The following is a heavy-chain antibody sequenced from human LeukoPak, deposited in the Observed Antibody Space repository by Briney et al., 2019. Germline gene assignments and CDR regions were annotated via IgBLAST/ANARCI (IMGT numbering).Heavy chain of an antibody. D-gene: IGHD6-6*01. Sequence: PGGSLRLSCAASGFTFDDYAMHWVRHAPGKGLEWVSGIRWNSGSIAYADSVKGRFTISRDNAKNSLYLQMNSLRGEDTALYFCAKSIIAARPGYYYGMDVWGHGTTVTVSS. CDR2: IRWNSGSI. CDR3: AKSIIAARPGYYYGMDV. V-gene: IGHV3-9*01. J-gene: IGHJ6*02. CDR1: GFTFDDYA.